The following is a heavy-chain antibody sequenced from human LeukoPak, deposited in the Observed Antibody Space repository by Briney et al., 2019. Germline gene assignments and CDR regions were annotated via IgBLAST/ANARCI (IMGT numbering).Heavy chain of an antibody. CDR2: ISSSGSTI. J-gene: IGHJ4*02. V-gene: IGHV3-48*03. CDR1: GFTFSSYE. D-gene: IGHD3-22*01. CDR3: ARGFNYYDSSGSGY. Sequence: GGSLRLSCAASGFTFSSYEMNWVRQAPGKGLEWVSYISSSGSTIYYADSVKGRFTISRDNAKNTLYLQMNSLRAEDTAVYYCARGFNYYDSSGSGYWGQGTLVTVSS.